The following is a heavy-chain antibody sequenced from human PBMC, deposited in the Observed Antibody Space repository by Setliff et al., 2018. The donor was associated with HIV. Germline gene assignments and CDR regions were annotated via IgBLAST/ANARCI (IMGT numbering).Heavy chain of an antibody. V-gene: IGHV3-21*04. CDR3: ARARGSVGYYGSGTMYHMDV. J-gene: IGHJ6*03. D-gene: IGHD3-10*01. CDR2: ITTDSNYI. CDR1: GFIFNNYD. Sequence: PGGSLRLSCAASGFIFNNYDMNWVRQAPGKGPEWVSSITTDSNYIYHADSVKGRFTISRDNAKNSMYLQMNSLGVEDTATYYCARARGSVGYYGSGTMYHMDVWGKGTTVTVSS.